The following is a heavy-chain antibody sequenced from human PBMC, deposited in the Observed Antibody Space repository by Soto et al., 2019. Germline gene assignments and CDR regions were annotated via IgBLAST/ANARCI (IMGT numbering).Heavy chain of an antibody. CDR2: IYYSGST. D-gene: IGHD3-3*01. CDR3: ARIGREDFWSGYGNRPMGV. V-gene: IGHV4-59*01. J-gene: IGHJ6*02. Sequence: SETLSLTCTVSCGSISSYYWSWIRQPPGKGLEWIGYIYYSGSTNYNPSLKSRVTISVDTSKNQFSLKLSSVTAADTAVYYCARIGREDFWSGYGNRPMGVWGQGTTVTVSS. CDR1: CGSISSYY.